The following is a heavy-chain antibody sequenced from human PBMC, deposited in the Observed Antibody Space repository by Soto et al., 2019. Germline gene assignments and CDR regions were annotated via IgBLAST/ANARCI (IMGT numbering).Heavy chain of an antibody. Sequence: SETLSLTCTVSGGSISSYYWSWIRQPPGKGLEWIGYIYYSGSTNYNPSLKSRVTISVDTSKNQFSLKLSSVTAADTAVYYCARGYYGEKGGCWFDPWGQGTLVTVSS. CDR3: ARGYYGEKGGCWFDP. CDR2: IYYSGST. D-gene: IGHD4-17*01. V-gene: IGHV4-59*01. J-gene: IGHJ5*02. CDR1: GGSISSYY.